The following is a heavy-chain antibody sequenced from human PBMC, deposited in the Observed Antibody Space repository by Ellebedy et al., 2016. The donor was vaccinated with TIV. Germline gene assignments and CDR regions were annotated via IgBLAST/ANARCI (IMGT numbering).Heavy chain of an antibody. Sequence: GESLKISCAASGFTVSGNYMSWVRQAPGRGLEWVSIIYTDDSTYYADSVKGRFTISRDDSKNTLYLQMNSLRAEDTAVYYCARGLGLRYFDWSPDDAFDIWGQGTMVTVSS. CDR2: IYTDDST. J-gene: IGHJ3*02. CDR1: GFTVSGNY. CDR3: ARGLGLRYFDWSPDDAFDI. V-gene: IGHV3-66*01. D-gene: IGHD3-9*01.